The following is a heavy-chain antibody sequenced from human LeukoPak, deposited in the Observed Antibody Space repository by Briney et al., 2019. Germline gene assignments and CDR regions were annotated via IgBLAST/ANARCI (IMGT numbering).Heavy chain of an antibody. J-gene: IGHJ4*02. CDR3: ARENWVFDY. D-gene: IGHD7-27*01. V-gene: IGHV4-38-2*02. CDR2: VYRSGTT. CDR1: GYSISSGYH. Sequence: SETLSLTCVVYGYSISSGYHWGCIRQPPGKGLEWIGSVYRSGTTYYDPSLKSRVTISVDTSKNQISLKVRSVTAADTAMYYCARENWVFDYWGQGILVTVSS.